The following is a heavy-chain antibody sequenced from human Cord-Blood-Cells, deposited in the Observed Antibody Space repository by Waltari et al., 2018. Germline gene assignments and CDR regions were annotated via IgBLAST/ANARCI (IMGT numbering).Heavy chain of an antibody. CDR1: GGSFSGYY. CDR2: INHSGST. J-gene: IGHJ4*02. V-gene: IGHV4-34*01. Sequence: QVQLQQWGAGLLTPSETLSLTCAVYGGSFSGYYWSWIRQPPGKGLEWIGEINHSGSTNYNPSLKSRVTISVDTSKNQFSLKLSSVTAADTAVYYCARVPVNDYYGSGSYDYWGQGTLVTVSS. D-gene: IGHD3-10*01. CDR3: ARVPVNDYYGSGSYDY.